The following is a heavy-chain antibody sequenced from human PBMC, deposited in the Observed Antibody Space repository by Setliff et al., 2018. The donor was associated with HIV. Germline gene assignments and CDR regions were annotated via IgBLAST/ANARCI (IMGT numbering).Heavy chain of an antibody. CDR1: GFTVSTYY. CDR2: IYSGGST. V-gene: IGHV3-53*05. D-gene: IGHD6-13*01. Sequence: GGSLRLSCAASGFTVSTYYMSWVRQAPGKGLEWVSTIYSGGSTYHADSVKGRFTLSRDTSKNTLFLQMSGLNVEDTAVYYCAKDGLTSSWYGGSSGYYYYYYMDVWGKGTTVT. CDR3: AKDGLTSSWYGGSSGYYYYYYMDV. J-gene: IGHJ6*03.